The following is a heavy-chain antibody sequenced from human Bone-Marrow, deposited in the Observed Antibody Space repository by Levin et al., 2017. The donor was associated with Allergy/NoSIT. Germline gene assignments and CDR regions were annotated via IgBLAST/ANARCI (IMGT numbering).Heavy chain of an antibody. J-gene: IGHJ4*02. CDR2: ISSSSSTI. D-gene: IGHD6-19*01. CDR3: ARMAVAGMFDY. V-gene: IGHV3-48*04. Sequence: GGSLRLSCAASGFTFSSYSMNWVRQAPGKGLEWVSYISSSSSTIYYADSVKGRFTISRDNAKNSLYLQMNSLRAEDTAVYYCARMAVAGMFDYWGQGTLVTVSS. CDR1: GFTFSSYS.